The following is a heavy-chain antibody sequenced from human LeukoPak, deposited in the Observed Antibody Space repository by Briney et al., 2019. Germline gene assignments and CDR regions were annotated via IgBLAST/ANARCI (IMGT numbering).Heavy chain of an antibody. V-gene: IGHV3-7*03. CDR1: GFTFSNYW. CDR2: IKQDGSEK. CDR3: ARDGIDY. D-gene: IGHD1-14*01. J-gene: IGHJ4*02. Sequence: GGYLRLSCVGSGFTFSNYWMSWVRQAPGKGLEWVANIKQDGSEKCYVDSVKGRFTISRDNAKNSVYLQMNSLRAEDTAVYYCARDGIDYWGQGTLVTVSS.